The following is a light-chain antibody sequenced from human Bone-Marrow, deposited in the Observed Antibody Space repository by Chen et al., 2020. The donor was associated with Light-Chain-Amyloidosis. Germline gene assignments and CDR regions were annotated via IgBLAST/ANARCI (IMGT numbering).Light chain of an antibody. J-gene: IGLJ2*01. Sequence: YELPQPPSVSVSPGQTARITCSGDDLPTKYAYWYQQKPGQAPVLVIHRDTERPSGISERFSGSSSGTTATLTISGVQAEDEADYHCQSADSSGTYEVIFGGGTKLTVL. CDR3: QSADSSGTYEVI. V-gene: IGLV3-25*03. CDR2: RDT. CDR1: DLPTKY.